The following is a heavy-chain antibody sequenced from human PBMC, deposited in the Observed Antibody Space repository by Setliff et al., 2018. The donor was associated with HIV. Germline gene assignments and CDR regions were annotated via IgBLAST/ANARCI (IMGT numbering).Heavy chain of an antibody. V-gene: IGHV1-8*01. CDR2: MNPNSGNT. J-gene: IGHJ4*02. CDR3: ARGHVVREVKAFDF. D-gene: IGHD3-10*01. Sequence: ASVKVSCKASGYTFTNYDINWVRQATGQGLEWLGWMNPNSGNTAYEQKFQGRVTMTRNASINTAYMELSSLTSNDTAVYYCARGHVVREVKAFDFWGQGTLVTVSS. CDR1: GYTFTNYD.